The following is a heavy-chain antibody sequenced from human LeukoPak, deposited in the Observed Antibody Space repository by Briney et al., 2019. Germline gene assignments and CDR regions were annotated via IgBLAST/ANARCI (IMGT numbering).Heavy chain of an antibody. V-gene: IGHV4-59*01. CDR1: GFTFDDYA. Sequence: PGGSLRLSCAASGFTFDDYAMSWIRQPPGKGLEWIGYISYTGNTKYNPSLQSRVTISLDTSKNQFSLNLSSVTAADAAIYYCARVGRGDQTWGSYSFDYWGQGTLVTVSS. J-gene: IGHJ4*02. CDR2: ISYTGNT. D-gene: IGHD3-16*01. CDR3: ARVGRGDQTWGSYSFDY.